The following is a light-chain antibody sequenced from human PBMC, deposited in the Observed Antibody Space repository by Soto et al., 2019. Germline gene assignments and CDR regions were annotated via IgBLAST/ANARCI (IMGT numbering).Light chain of an antibody. Sequence: DIVMTQSPDSLAVSLGERATINCKSSQSVLYSSNNKNFLAWFQQKPGQPPKLLIYWASTRESGVPDRFSDSESGTDFTLTISSLQAEDVAVYYCQQYYSTPVTFGPGTKVDIK. CDR3: QQYYSTPVT. CDR1: QSVLYSSNNKNF. V-gene: IGKV4-1*01. J-gene: IGKJ3*01. CDR2: WAS.